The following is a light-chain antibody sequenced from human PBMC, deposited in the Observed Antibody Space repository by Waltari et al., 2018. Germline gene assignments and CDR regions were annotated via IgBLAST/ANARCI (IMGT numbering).Light chain of an antibody. Sequence: DIQLTQSPSTLSASVGDRVTITCRATQKIDTWLAWYQHKPGRAPKLLIFEASTLEDGVSSRFRGSGSGTEFTHTIGSLQPDDFATYYCQQYDNYPWTFGQGTKVEI. J-gene: IGKJ1*01. CDR3: QQYDNYPWT. V-gene: IGKV1-5*03. CDR2: EAS. CDR1: QKIDTW.